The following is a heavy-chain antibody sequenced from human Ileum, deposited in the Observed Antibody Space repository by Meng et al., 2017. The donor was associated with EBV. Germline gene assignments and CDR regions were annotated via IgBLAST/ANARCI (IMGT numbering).Heavy chain of an antibody. V-gene: IGHV4-61*08. CDR2: MSYTGST. J-gene: IGHJ4*02. CDR1: NGSVSSYGYY. D-gene: IGHD2-21*02. CDR3: ARERGGGDRGIQ. Sequence: QAQLQESCPGLVKPSETLSLPCSVSNGSVSSYGYYWTWIRQPPGKGLEWIGYMSYTGSTNYKSTLKSRVTISVDKSKNQFSLKLSSVTAADTAVYYCARERGGGDRGIQWGQGTLVTVSS.